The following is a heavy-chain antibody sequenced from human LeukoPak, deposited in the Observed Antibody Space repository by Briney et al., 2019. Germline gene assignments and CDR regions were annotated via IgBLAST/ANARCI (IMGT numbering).Heavy chain of an antibody. D-gene: IGHD5-18*01. CDR3: AKDLNSYGYDYFDY. V-gene: IGHV3-33*06. CDR1: GFTFNNYN. Sequence: GGSLRLSCAASGFTFNNYNMNWVRQAPGKGLEWVAVIWYDGSNKYYADSVKGRFTISRDNSKNTLYLQMNSLRAEDTAVYYCAKDLNSYGYDYFDYWGQGTLVTVSS. CDR2: IWYDGSNK. J-gene: IGHJ4*02.